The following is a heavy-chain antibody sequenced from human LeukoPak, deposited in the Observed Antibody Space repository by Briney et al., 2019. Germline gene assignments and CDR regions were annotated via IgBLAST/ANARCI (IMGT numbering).Heavy chain of an antibody. Sequence: GGSLRLSCAATGFTFSNYEMNWVRQAPGKGLEWISYISGSGKTIYYADSVKGRFTISRDNAKNSLFLQMNSLRVEDMAVYYCARAESDFLTGYYTNAFDIWGQGTMVTVSS. CDR3: ARAESDFLTGYYTNAFDI. D-gene: IGHD3/OR15-3a*01. CDR2: ISGSGKTI. CDR1: GFTFSNYE. J-gene: IGHJ3*02. V-gene: IGHV3-48*03.